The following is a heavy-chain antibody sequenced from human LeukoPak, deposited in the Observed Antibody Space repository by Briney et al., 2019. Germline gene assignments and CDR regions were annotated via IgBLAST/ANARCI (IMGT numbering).Heavy chain of an antibody. D-gene: IGHD5-18*01. J-gene: IGHJ5*02. CDR1: GFTFSDYW. CDR3: ARGGNSYGPNWFDP. V-gene: IGHV3-7*03. Sequence: GGSLRLSCTASGFTFSDYWMSWVRQAPGKGLEWVANIKQDGSEKYYVDSVKGRITISRDNAKNSLYLQMNSLRAEDTAVYYCARGGNSYGPNWFDPWGQGTLVTVSS. CDR2: IKQDGSEK.